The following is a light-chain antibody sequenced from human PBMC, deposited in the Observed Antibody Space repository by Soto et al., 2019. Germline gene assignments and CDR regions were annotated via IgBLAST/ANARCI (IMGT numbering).Light chain of an antibody. CDR1: ISDFGTYNY. J-gene: IGLJ1*01. CDR2: DVS. Sequence: QSVLTQPASVSGSPGQSITISCTGSISDFGTYNYVSWYQQHSGKAPRLIISDVSDRPSGVSNRFSGSKSGNSASLTISGLQPEDEAHYYCSSYTQTGILYVFGTGTKVTVL. V-gene: IGLV2-14*03. CDR3: SSYTQTGILYV.